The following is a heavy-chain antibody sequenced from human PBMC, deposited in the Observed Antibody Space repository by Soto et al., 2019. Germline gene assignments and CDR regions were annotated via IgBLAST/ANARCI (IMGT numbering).Heavy chain of an antibody. J-gene: IGHJ5*02. CDR2: ISYDGSNK. Sequence: GGSLRLSCAASGFTFSSYAMHWVRQAPGKGLEWVAVISYDGSNKYYADSVRGRFTISRDNSKNTLYLQMNSLRAEDTAVYYCARDPGGSSWFDPWGQGTLVTVSS. V-gene: IGHV3-30-3*01. CDR3: ARDPGGSSWFDP. CDR1: GFTFSSYA. D-gene: IGHD3-16*01.